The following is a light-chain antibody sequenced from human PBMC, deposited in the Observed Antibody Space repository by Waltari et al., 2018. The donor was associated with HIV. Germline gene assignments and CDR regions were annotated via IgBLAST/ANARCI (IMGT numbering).Light chain of an antibody. CDR1: SSDIGGYNY. CDR2: DVN. Sequence: QSALTQPHSVSGSPGQSVTISCTGTSSDIGGYNYFSWYRQFPGKAPSVIIHDVNKRPSGVPDRFSGSKSGNTASLTISGLQTDDEADYYCCSYAGNSDVVFGGGTTLTVL. J-gene: IGLJ2*01. CDR3: CSYAGNSDVV. V-gene: IGLV2-11*01.